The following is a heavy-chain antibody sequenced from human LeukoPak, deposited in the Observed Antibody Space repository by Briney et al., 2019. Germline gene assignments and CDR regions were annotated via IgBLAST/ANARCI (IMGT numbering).Heavy chain of an antibody. D-gene: IGHD1-26*01. V-gene: IGHV3-48*02. CDR2: ITASGTAM. Sequence: GGSLRLSCAASGFTFSSYSMNWVRQAPGMGLEWVSHITASGTAMFYADSVKGRFTISRDNAKNSLYLQMNSLRDEDTAVYYCASSGSYRFDYWGQGTLVTVSS. CDR3: ASSGSYRFDY. CDR1: GFTFSSYS. J-gene: IGHJ4*02.